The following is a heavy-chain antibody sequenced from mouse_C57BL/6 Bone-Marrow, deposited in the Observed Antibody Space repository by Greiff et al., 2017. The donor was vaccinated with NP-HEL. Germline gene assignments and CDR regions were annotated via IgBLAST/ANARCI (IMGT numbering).Heavy chain of an antibody. CDR3: AREGLKMDY. CDR2: IYPRSGNT. D-gene: IGHD1-3*01. J-gene: IGHJ4*01. V-gene: IGHV1-81*01. CDR1: GYTFTSYG. Sequence: QVQLQQSGAELARPGASVKLSCKASGYTFTSYGISWVKQRTGQGLEWIGEIYPRSGNTYYNEKFKGKATLTADKSSSTAYMELRSLTSEDSAVYFCAREGLKMDYWGQGTSVTVSS.